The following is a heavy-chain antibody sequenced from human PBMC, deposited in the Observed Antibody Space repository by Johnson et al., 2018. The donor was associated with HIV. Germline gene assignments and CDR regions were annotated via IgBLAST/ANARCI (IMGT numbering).Heavy chain of an antibody. CDR1: GLTFSSYA. J-gene: IGHJ3*02. V-gene: IGHV3-30-3*01. Sequence: QVQLVESGVGSVKPGGSLRFSCGASGLTFSSYAMHWVRQAPGKGLEWVALIWYDGSNKYYADSVTGRFTISIDNSKNTLYLQMNSLRAEDTAVYYCARDKRYCSGGSCHLGAFDIWGQGTMVTVSS. CDR2: IWYDGSNK. D-gene: IGHD2-15*01. CDR3: ARDKRYCSGGSCHLGAFDI.